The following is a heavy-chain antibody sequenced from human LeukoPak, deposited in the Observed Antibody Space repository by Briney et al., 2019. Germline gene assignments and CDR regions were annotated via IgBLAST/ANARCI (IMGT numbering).Heavy chain of an antibody. CDR3: GKAFPPLRVAAAGDY. CDR2: ISYMGDHR. D-gene: IGHD6-25*01. Sequence: GESLRLSCTASGFTFSDCDMNWFRQAPGKGLQWVSSISYMGDHRYYADSAKGRFTISRDNAKNSLYLQMDNLRADDTAVHYCGKAFPPLRVAAAGDYWGQGTLVTVSS. V-gene: IGHV3-21*06. J-gene: IGHJ4*02. CDR1: GFTFSDCD.